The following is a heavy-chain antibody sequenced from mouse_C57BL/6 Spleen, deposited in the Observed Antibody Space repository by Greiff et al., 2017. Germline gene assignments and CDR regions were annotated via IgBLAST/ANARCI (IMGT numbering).Heavy chain of an antibody. V-gene: IGHV1-4*01. J-gene: IGHJ2*01. Sequence: QVQLQQSGAELARPGASVKMSCKASGYTFTSYTMHWVKQRPGQGLEWIGYINPSSGYTKYNQKFKDKATLTAEKASSTAYMQRSSLTSEDSAVYYCARDGYYLFDDWGQGTTLTVAS. CDR1: GYTFTSYT. CDR3: ARDGYYLFDD. D-gene: IGHD2-3*01. CDR2: INPSSGYT.